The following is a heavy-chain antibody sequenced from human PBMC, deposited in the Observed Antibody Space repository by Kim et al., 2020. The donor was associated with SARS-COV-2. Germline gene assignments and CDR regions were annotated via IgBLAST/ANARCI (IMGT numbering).Heavy chain of an antibody. J-gene: IGHJ5*02. Sequence: GGSLRLSCAASGFTFSSYWMHWVRQAPGKGLVWVSRINSDGSSTSYADSVKGRFTVSRDNAKNTLYLQMKSLRAEDTAVYYCARDPITQGIAVNWFDPWGQGTLVTVSS. CDR2: INSDGSST. V-gene: IGHV3-74*01. CDR1: GFTFSSYW. CDR3: ARDPITQGIAVNWFDP. D-gene: IGHD6-19*01.